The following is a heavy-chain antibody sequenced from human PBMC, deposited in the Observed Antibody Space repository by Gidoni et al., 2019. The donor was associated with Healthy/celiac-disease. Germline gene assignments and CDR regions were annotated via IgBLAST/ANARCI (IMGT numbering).Heavy chain of an antibody. V-gene: IGHV3-9*01. CDR2: ISWNSGSI. Sequence: EVQLVESGGGLVQPGRSLRLSCAASGFTFDDYAMHWVRQAPGKGLEWVSGISWNSGSIGYADSVKGRFTISRDNAKNSLYLQMNSLRAEDTALYYCAKDIKSSGRGSFDYWGQGTLVTVSP. CDR1: GFTFDDYA. J-gene: IGHJ4*02. CDR3: AKDIKSSGRGSFDY. D-gene: IGHD6-19*01.